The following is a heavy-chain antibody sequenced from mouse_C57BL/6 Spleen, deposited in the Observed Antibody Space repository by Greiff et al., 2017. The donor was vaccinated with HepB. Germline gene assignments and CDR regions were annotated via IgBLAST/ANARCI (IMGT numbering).Heavy chain of an antibody. V-gene: IGHV1-53*01. D-gene: IGHD2-3*01. J-gene: IGHJ2*01. CDR1: GYTFTSYW. CDR2: INPSNGGT. CDR3: AREKSYDGYYDY. Sequence: QVQLKQPGTELVKPGASVKLSCKASGYTFTSYWMHWVKQRPGQGLEWIGNINPSNGGTNYNEKFKSKATLTVDKSSSTAYMQLSSLTSEDSAVYYCAREKSYDGYYDYWGQGTTLTVSS.